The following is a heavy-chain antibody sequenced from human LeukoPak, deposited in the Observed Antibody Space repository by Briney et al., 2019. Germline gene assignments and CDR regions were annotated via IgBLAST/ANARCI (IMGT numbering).Heavy chain of an antibody. CDR3: AKEYGYDYNYFYSMDV. CDR2: IKHDGSEK. D-gene: IGHD1-1*01. Sequence: GGSLRLSCAASGFIFSSYWMSWVRQAPGKGLEWVANIKHDGSEKYYVDSVKGRFTISRDNSKNTVDLQMNSLRPEDTAVYFCAKEYGYDYNYFYSMDVWGKGTTVTISS. V-gene: IGHV3-7*01. J-gene: IGHJ6*03. CDR1: GFIFSSYW.